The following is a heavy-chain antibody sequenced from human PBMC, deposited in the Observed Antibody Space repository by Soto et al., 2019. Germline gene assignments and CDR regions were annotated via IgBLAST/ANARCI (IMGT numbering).Heavy chain of an antibody. Sequence: GGSLRLSCAGSGFTFSSYAMSWVRQAPGKGLEWVSTIGGSGGYTYYADSVKGRFTISRDNSKNTMYLQMNSLRAEDTAVYYCAKRPGYSSSWYYFDFWGQGTLVTVSS. J-gene: IGHJ4*02. V-gene: IGHV3-23*01. CDR2: IGGSGGYT. D-gene: IGHD6-13*01. CDR1: GFTFSSYA. CDR3: AKRPGYSSSWYYFDF.